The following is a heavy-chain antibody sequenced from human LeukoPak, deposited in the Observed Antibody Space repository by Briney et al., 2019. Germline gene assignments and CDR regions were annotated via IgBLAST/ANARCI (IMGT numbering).Heavy chain of an antibody. V-gene: IGHV4-34*01. CDR1: GGSLSDYY. D-gene: IGHD5-18*01. CDR2: INYRGNT. J-gene: IGHJ4*02. Sequence: SETLSLTCGVYGGSLSDYYWGWIRQPPGKGLQWIGKINYRGNTEYDPSLQSRVTMSVDRSKNQLSLNLTSVTAADTAVYFCARVAGYNLGKENIDFWGQGTLVAVSS. CDR3: ARVAGYNLGKENIDF.